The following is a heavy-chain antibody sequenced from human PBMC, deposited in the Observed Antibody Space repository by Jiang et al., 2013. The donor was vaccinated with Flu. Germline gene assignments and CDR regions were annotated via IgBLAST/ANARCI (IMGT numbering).Heavy chain of an antibody. Sequence: QLLESGGGLVQPGGSLRLSCAASGFTFSSYAMSWVRQAPGKGLEWVSAISGSGGSTYYADSVKGRFTISRDNSKNTLYLQMNSLRAEDTAVYYCAKGGEVYDSSGYYSDAFDIWGQGTMVT. J-gene: IGHJ3*02. CDR1: GFTFSSYA. CDR3: AKGGEVYDSSGYYSDAFDI. D-gene: IGHD3-22*01. CDR2: ISGSGGST. V-gene: IGHV3-23*01.